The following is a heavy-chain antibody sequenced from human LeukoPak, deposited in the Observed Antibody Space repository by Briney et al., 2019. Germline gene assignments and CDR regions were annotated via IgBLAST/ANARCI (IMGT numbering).Heavy chain of an antibody. Sequence: ASVKVSCKASGYTFTSYAMHWVRQAPGQRLEWMGWINAGNGNTKYSQKFQGRVTMTRDTSTSTVYMELSSLISEDSALYYCARSAYTYSSYFDYWGQGTLVTVSS. CDR2: INAGNGNT. CDR1: GYTFTSYA. CDR3: ARSAYTYSSYFDY. V-gene: IGHV1-3*01. D-gene: IGHD5-18*01. J-gene: IGHJ4*02.